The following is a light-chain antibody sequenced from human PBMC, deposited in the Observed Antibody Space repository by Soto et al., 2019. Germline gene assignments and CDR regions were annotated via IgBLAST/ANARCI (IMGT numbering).Light chain of an antibody. J-gene: IGKJ4*01. CDR2: GAS. Sequence: EIVMTQSPATLSVSPGEGATLSCRASRSVSTDLAWYRQKPGQAPRLLIYGASSRAPDIPARFSGSGSGTEFTLTISRLQSEDFAVYYCHQYNDWPLTFGGGTKVDIK. CDR3: HQYNDWPLT. CDR1: RSVSTD. V-gene: IGKV3-15*01.